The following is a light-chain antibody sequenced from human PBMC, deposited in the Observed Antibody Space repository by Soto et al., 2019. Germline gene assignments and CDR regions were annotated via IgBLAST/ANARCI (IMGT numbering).Light chain of an antibody. J-gene: IGKJ4*01. Sequence: DIQMTQSPSSLSASVGDRVTITCQASQDISNFLNWYQQKPGKAPKLLIYDASNLETGVPSRFSGSGPGTDFTFTISSLQAEDIATYYCQQYDHLPLTFGGGTKVEIK. CDR3: QQYDHLPLT. CDR2: DAS. CDR1: QDISNF. V-gene: IGKV1-33*01.